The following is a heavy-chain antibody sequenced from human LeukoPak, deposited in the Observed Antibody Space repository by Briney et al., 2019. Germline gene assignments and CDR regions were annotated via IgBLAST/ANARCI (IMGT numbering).Heavy chain of an antibody. CDR3: AKDREYSSSSSLDY. Sequence: GGSLRLSCAASGFTFSSYSMNWVRQAPGKGLEWVSSISSSSSYIYYADSVKGRFTISRDNAKNSLYLQMNSLRAEDTALYYCAKDREYSSSSSLDYWGQGTLVAVSS. V-gene: IGHV3-21*04. CDR2: ISSSSSYI. D-gene: IGHD6-6*01. J-gene: IGHJ4*02. CDR1: GFTFSSYS.